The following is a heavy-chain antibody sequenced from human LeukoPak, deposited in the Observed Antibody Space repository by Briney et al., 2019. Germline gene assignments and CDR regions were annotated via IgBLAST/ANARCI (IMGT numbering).Heavy chain of an antibody. Sequence: SETLSLTCTVSGGSISSYYWSWIRQPPGKGLAWIGYIYYSGSTNYNPSLKSRVTISVDTSKNQFSLKLSSVTAADTAVYYCATESRLPLGPLNGFHYWGQGTLVTVSS. CDR3: ATESRLPLGPLNGFHY. CDR2: IYYSGST. D-gene: IGHD2-15*01. V-gene: IGHV4-59*01. CDR1: GGSISSYY. J-gene: IGHJ4*02.